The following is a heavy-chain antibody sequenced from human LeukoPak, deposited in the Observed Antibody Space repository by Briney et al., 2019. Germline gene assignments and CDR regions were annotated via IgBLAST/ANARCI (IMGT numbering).Heavy chain of an antibody. D-gene: IGHD5-12*01. CDR1: GGSISSGDYY. Sequence: SETLSLTCTVSGGSISSGDYYWSWIRQPPGKGLEWIGFIYYSGSTYYNPSLKSRVTISVDTSKNQFSLKLSSVTAADTAVYYCASLVATIGNFDYWGQGTLVTVSS. CDR2: IYYSGST. V-gene: IGHV4-30-4*01. CDR3: ASLVATIGNFDY. J-gene: IGHJ4*02.